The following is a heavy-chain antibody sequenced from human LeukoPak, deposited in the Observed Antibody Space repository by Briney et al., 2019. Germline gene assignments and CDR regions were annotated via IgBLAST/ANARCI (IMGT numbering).Heavy chain of an antibody. CDR3: ARLITGTDDYYYYYYMDV. Sequence: SETLSLTCTVSGGSISSYYWSWIRQPPGKGLEWIGYIYTSGSTNYNPSLKSRVTISVDTSKNQFSLKLSSVTAADTAVYYCARLITGTDDYYYYYYMDVWGKGTTVTVSS. CDR1: GGSISSYY. CDR2: IYTSGST. V-gene: IGHV4-4*09. D-gene: IGHD1-7*01. J-gene: IGHJ6*03.